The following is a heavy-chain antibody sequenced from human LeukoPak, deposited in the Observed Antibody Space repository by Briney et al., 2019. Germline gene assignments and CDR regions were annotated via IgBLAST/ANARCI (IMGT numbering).Heavy chain of an antibody. Sequence: ASVKVSCKASGYTFTGYYMHWVRQAPGQGLEWMGWINPNSGDTAYAQKFQGRITMTRSTSISTAYMELSSLRSEDTAVYYCARGLGTYDSSELTWPMISFWGQGTLVTVSS. CDR1: GYTFTGYY. J-gene: IGHJ4*02. CDR2: INPNSGDT. V-gene: IGHV1-8*02. D-gene: IGHD3-22*01. CDR3: ARGLGTYDSSELTWPMISF.